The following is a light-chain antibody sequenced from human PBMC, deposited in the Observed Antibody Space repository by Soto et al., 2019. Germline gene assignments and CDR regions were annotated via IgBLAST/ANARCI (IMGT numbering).Light chain of an antibody. CDR2: EVS. V-gene: IGLV2-14*01. J-gene: IGLJ3*02. Sequence: QSVLTQPASVSGSPGQSITISCTGTSSDVGAFNYVSWYQHHPGNAPKLMIFEVSNRPSGVSNRFSASKSGNTASLTISGLQAEDEANYYCSSYTTTATWVFGGGTKVTVL. CDR1: SSDVGAFNY. CDR3: SSYTTTATWV.